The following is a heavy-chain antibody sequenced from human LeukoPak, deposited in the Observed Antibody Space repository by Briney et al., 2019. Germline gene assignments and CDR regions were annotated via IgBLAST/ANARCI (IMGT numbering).Heavy chain of an antibody. CDR1: GFIVNSNY. D-gene: IGHD3-22*01. J-gene: IGHJ3*01. CDR2: IYSDGST. V-gene: IGHV3-53*01. Sequence: GGSLRLSCAASGFIVNSNYMTWVRQAPGEGLEWVSLIYSDGSTYYADSVKGRFIISRDNSKNSLDLQMNSLRAEDTAVYHCARGVTVRGGPFDVWGQGTMVIVSS. CDR3: ARGVTVRGGPFDV.